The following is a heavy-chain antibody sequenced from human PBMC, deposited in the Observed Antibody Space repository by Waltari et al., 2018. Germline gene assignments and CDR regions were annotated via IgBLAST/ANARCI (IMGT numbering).Heavy chain of an antibody. D-gene: IGHD5-12*01. Sequence: EVQLLESGGGLVQPGGSLRLSCAASGFTFSSYAMSWVRQAPGKGLEWVSVIYSGGSTYYADSVKGRFTISRDNSKNTLYLQMNSLRAEDTAVYYCANLVGSGYDQSGPTDYWGQGTLVTVSS. CDR2: IYSGGST. V-gene: IGHV3-23*03. CDR3: ANLVGSGYDQSGPTDY. CDR1: GFTFSSYA. J-gene: IGHJ4*02.